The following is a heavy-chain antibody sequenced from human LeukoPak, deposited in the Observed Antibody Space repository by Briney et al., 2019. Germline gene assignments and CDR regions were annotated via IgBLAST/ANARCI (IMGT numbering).Heavy chain of an antibody. J-gene: IGHJ3*02. Sequence: GGSLRLSCAASGFTFSSYGMHWVRQAPGKGREWVAVIWYDGSNKYYADSVKGRFTISRDNSKNTLYLQMNSLRAEDTAVYYCARGIVLPVDNDAFDIWGQGTMVTVSS. CDR2: IWYDGSNK. CDR1: GFTFSSYG. V-gene: IGHV3-33*01. CDR3: ARGIVLPVDNDAFDI. D-gene: IGHD2-8*01.